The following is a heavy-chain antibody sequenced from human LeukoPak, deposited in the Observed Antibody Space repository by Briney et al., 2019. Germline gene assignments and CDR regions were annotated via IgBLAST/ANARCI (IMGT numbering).Heavy chain of an antibody. J-gene: IGHJ4*02. V-gene: IGHV3-23*01. CDR1: GFTFSSYA. D-gene: IGHD6-19*01. CDR2: ISGSGVST. Sequence: PGGSLRLSCTAPGFTFSSYAMRWVRQAPGKGMAWVSAISGSGVSTYYADSVKGRFTISRDNSKNTRYLKSNSLSAEQPEIYYCAKPDSSGWLFTVEYYFDYWGEGTLVTVSS. CDR3: AKPDSSGWLFTVEYYFDY.